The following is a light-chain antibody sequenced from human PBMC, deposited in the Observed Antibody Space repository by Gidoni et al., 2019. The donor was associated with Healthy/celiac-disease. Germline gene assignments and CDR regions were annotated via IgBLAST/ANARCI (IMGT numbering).Light chain of an antibody. J-gene: IGKJ4*01. V-gene: IGKV3-11*01. Sequence: EIVLTQSPATLSLSPGERATLSCRASQSVSSYLAWYQQKPGQAPRLLIYDASNRATGIPARFRCSGSGTDFTLTLRRLEPEAFAVYYCQQRSNWLTFGGGTKVEIK. CDR1: QSVSSY. CDR2: DAS. CDR3: QQRSNWLT.